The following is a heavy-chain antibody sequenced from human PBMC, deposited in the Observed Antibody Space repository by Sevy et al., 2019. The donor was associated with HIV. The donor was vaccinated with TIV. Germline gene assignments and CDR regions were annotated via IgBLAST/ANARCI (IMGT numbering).Heavy chain of an antibody. CDR2: IGTLLDT. D-gene: IGHD6-13*01. V-gene: IGHV3-13*01. Sequence: GGSLRLSCAASGFTFSTYDMHWVRQVAGEGLEWVSGIGTLLDTYYAASVKGRFIISRDNAKNSLFLQMNSLRAGDTAIYYCGRAFTAAGYKAGPIDAFDVWGQGTVVTVSS. J-gene: IGHJ3*01. CDR1: GFTFSTYD. CDR3: GRAFTAAGYKAGPIDAFDV.